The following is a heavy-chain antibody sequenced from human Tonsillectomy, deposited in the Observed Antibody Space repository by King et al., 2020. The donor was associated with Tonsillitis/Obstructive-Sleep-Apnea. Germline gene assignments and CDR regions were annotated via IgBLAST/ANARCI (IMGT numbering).Heavy chain of an antibody. V-gene: IGHV1-18*01. D-gene: IGHD2-2*01. J-gene: IGHJ3*02. CDR1: GYTFTSYG. Sequence: QVQLVESGAEVKKPGASVKVSCKASGYTFTSYGISWVRQAPGQGLEWMGWISAYNGNTNYAQKLQGRVTMTTDTSPSTAYMELRSLRSDDTAVFYCAGVVYPPDAFDIWGQGTMVTVSS. CDR2: ISAYNGNT. CDR3: AGVVYPPDAFDI.